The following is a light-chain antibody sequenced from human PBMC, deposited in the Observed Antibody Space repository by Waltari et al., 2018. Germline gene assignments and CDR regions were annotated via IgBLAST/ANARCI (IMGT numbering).Light chain of an antibody. V-gene: IGLV2-14*01. CDR2: EVS. J-gene: IGLJ1*01. Sequence: QSALTQPASVSGSPGQSITISCTGTSSDVGGYNYVSWYQQQPGKAPKIMIYEVSNRAAAVSNRFSVSKSGNTASLTISGLQAEDEADYYCSSYTSSSTLYVFGTGTKVTVL. CDR3: SSYTSSSTLYV. CDR1: SSDVGGYNY.